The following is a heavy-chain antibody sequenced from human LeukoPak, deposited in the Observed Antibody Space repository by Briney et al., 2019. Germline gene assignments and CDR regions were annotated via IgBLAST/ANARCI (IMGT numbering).Heavy chain of an antibody. V-gene: IGHV3-48*01. Sequence: PGGSLRLSCAVSGFSFDDYAMHWIRQVPGKGLEWVSYISSGSSMIYYADSVKGRFTISRDSAKNSLYLQMNSLRAEDTAVYYCARGEVAGHDYYYMDVWGKGATVTVSS. CDR2: ISSGSSMI. J-gene: IGHJ6*03. CDR1: GFSFDDYA. CDR3: ARGEVAGHDYYYMDV. D-gene: IGHD6-13*01.